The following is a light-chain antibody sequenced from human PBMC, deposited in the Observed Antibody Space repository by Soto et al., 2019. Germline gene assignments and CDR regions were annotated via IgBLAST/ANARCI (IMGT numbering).Light chain of an antibody. CDR3: QQYNNWPRT. Sequence: EIVMTQSPATLSVSPGEGGTLSCRASQSISRNLAWYQQKPGQAPRLLIYGTSTRATGIPARFSGSGSGTEFSLTISSLRSEDFGVYYCQQYNNWPRTFGPGTRLEIK. CDR2: GTS. J-gene: IGKJ5*01. CDR1: QSISRN. V-gene: IGKV3-15*01.